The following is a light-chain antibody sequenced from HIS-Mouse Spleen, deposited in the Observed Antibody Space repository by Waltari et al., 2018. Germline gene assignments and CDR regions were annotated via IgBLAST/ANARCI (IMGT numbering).Light chain of an antibody. V-gene: IGLV3-16*01. CDR3: LSADSSGTWV. Sequence: SYELTQPPSVSVSLGQMARITCSGEALPKKYAYWYQQKPGQFPVLVLYKDSERPSGIPERFSGSSSGTIVTLTISGVQAEDEADYYCLSADSSGTWVFGGGTKLTVL. CDR2: KDS. J-gene: IGLJ3*02. CDR1: ALPKKY.